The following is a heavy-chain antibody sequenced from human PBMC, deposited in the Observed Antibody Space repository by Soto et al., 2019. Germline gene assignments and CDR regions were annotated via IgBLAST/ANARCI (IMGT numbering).Heavy chain of an antibody. J-gene: IGHJ2*01. D-gene: IGHD5-12*01. CDR3: ARGNHRWLQLWYFDL. Sequence: QVQLVQSGAEVKKPGSSVKVSCKASGGTFSNYPIGWVRQAPGQGLEWMGGIIPIFGTVNYAQKFQGRVTITADESTFTAYMELRSLRSEDTAVYYCARGNHRWLQLWYFDLWGRGTLGTVSS. V-gene: IGHV1-69*12. CDR1: GGTFSNYP. CDR2: IIPIFGTV.